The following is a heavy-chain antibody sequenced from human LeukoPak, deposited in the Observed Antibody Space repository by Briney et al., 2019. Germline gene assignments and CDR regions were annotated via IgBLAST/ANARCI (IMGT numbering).Heavy chain of an antibody. CDR1: GFTFSSYS. D-gene: IGHD3-10*01. Sequence: GGSLRLSCAASGFTFSSYSMNWVRQAPGKGLEWVSSISSSSSYIYYADSVKGGFTISRDNAKNSLYLQMNSLRAEDTAVYYCARGLRFGESYFDYWGQGTLVTVSS. J-gene: IGHJ4*02. CDR2: ISSSSSYI. CDR3: ARGLRFGESYFDY. V-gene: IGHV3-21*01.